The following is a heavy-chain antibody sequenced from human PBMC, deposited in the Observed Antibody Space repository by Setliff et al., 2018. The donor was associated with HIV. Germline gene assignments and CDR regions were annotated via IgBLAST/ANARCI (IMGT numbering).Heavy chain of an antibody. D-gene: IGHD3-3*01. CDR2: IHSSGTA. Sequence: LSLTCTVSGGSFSSTTYSWGWIRQPPGMGLEWIGSIHSSGTADYNPSLKSRVAMSVDTSRSQFSLKLRSVTAADTAVYYCARHKTNYDFYAFDVWGQGTMGTV. J-gene: IGHJ3*01. CDR3: ARHKTNYDFYAFDV. CDR1: GGSFSSTTYS. V-gene: IGHV4-39*01.